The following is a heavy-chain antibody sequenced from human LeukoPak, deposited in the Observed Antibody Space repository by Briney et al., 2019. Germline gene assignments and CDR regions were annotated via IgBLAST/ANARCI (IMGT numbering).Heavy chain of an antibody. J-gene: IGHJ1*01. D-gene: IGHD3-22*01. CDR1: GYTFTGYY. V-gene: IGHV1-46*01. CDR2: INPSGGST. CDR3: ARAPWFAYYYDSSGYPEYFQH. Sequence: GASVKVSCKASGYTFTGYYMRWVRQAPGQGLEWMGIINPSGGSTSYAQKFQGRVTMTRDTSTSTVYMELSSLRSEDTAVYYCARAPWFAYYYDSSGYPEYFQHWGQGTLVTVSS.